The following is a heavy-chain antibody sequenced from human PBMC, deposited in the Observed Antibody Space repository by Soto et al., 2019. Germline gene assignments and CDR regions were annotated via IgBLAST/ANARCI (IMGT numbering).Heavy chain of an antibody. CDR1: GGSISSYY. CDR2: IYYSGST. V-gene: IGHV4-59*01. J-gene: IGHJ6*02. D-gene: IGHD3-9*01. Sequence: SETLSLTCTVSGGSISSYYWSWIRQPPGKGLEWIGYIYYSGSTNYNPSLKSRVTISVDTSENQFSLKLSSVTAADTAVYYCARAIITGSKVYYYYYGMDVWGQGTTVTVSS. CDR3: ARAIITGSKVYYYYYGMDV.